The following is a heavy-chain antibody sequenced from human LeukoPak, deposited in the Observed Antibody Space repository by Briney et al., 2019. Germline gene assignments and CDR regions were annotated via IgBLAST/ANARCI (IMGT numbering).Heavy chain of an antibody. CDR3: ARGVGYSSSSGPPEYYYYYMDV. CDR2: MNPNSGNT. D-gene: IGHD6-6*01. J-gene: IGHJ6*03. CDR1: GYTFTSYD. V-gene: IGHV1-8*01. Sequence: ASVKVSCKASGYTFTSYDINWVRQATGQGLEWMGWMNPNSGNTGYAQKFQGRVTMTRNTSISTAYMELSSLRSEDTAVYYCARGVGYSSSSGPPEYYYYYMDVWGKGTTVTVSS.